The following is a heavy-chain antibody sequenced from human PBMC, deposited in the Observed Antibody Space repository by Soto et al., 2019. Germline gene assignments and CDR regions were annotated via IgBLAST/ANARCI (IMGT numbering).Heavy chain of an antibody. D-gene: IGHD2-8*01. CDR3: ARALCINKTCYLGPAMDV. CDR1: GYAFTGFY. V-gene: IGHV1-2*02. J-gene: IGHJ6*02. CDR2: INPKNGGT. Sequence: GASVKVSCKASGYAFTGFYIHRVRQAPGQGLEWMGWINPKNGGTNYAQRFRGRVVMTRDTATAYMELSRLKSDDTAVYYCARALCINKTCYLGPAMDVWGQGTTVTVSS.